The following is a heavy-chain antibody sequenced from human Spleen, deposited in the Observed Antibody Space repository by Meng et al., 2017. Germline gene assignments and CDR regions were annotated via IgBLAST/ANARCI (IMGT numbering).Heavy chain of an antibody. V-gene: IGHV4-4*02. D-gene: IGHD3-16*01. J-gene: IGHJ5*02. CDR3: ARDLWELRYKAPFDP. CDR1: AGSISSNHW. Sequence: GRLQGSGPGLVKPSGTRSLICAVSAGSISSNHWGSWVRQPPGRGLEWIGEIYNSGRTNYNPSLKSRVTISLDKSKNQFSLKLSSVTAADTAVYYCARDLWELRYKAPFDPWGQGILVTVSS. CDR2: IYNSGRT.